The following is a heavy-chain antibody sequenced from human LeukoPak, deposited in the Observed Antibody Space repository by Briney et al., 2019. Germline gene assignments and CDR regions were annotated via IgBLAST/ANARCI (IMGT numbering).Heavy chain of an antibody. CDR1: GGPFNSYA. Sequence: GASVKVSCKASGGPFNSYAIHWVRQAPRQGLEWMGRIIVILGVTNYAQKFQGRVTITADKSTTTAYMELSSLTSEDTAVYYCARYIHPQGLVGYAMDVWGQGTTVTVSS. V-gene: IGHV1-69*04. CDR2: IIVILGVT. J-gene: IGHJ6*02. CDR3: ARYIHPQGLVGYAMDV. D-gene: IGHD2-15*01.